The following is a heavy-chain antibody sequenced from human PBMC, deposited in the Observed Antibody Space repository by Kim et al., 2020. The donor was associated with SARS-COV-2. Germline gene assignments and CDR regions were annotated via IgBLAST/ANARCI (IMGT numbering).Heavy chain of an antibody. V-gene: IGHV1-2*06. D-gene: IGHD6-13*01. Sequence: ASVKVSCKASGYTFTGYYMHWVRQAPGQGLEWMGRINPNSGGTNYAQKFQGRVTMTRDTSISTAYMELSRLRSDDTAVYYCARVPPTNIAAARSYNDYWGQGTLVTVSS. CDR1: GYTFTGYY. CDR3: ARVPPTNIAAARSYNDY. J-gene: IGHJ4*02. CDR2: INPNSGGT.